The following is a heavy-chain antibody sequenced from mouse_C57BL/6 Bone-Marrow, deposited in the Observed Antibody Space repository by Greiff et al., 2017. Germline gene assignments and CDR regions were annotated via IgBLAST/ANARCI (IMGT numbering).Heavy chain of an antibody. CDR1: GYTFTSYW. D-gene: IGHD1-1*01. CDR3: TRHGSSHCDC. CDR2: IDPSDSYT. Sequence: VQLQQPGAELVRPGTSVKLSCKASGYTFTSYWMHWVKQRPGQGLEWIGVIDPSDSYTNYNQKFKGKATLTVDTSSSAAYMQISSLTSEYSAVYGGTRHGSSHCDCWGQGTTLTVSS. J-gene: IGHJ2*01. V-gene: IGHV1-59*01.